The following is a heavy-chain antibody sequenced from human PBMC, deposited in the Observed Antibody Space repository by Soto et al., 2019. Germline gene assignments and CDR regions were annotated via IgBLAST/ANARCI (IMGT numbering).Heavy chain of an antibody. CDR3: ARPESTNSYYYGMAV. CDR2: IIPILCIA. D-gene: IGHD2-2*01. CDR1: GGTFSSYT. V-gene: IGHV1-69*02. J-gene: IGHJ6*04. Sequence: QVQLVQSGAEVKKPGSSVKVSCKASGGTFSSYTISWVRQAPGQGLEWMGRIIPILCIANYAPKFQGRVTSTADQSTSTAYMELSSLSCADTAVYYSARPESTNSYYYGMAVWGRGTTVTVSS.